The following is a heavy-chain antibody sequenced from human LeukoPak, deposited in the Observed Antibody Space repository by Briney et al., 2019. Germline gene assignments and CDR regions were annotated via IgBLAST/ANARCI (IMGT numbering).Heavy chain of an antibody. Sequence: PGGSLRLSCAASGFAFSSQAMGWVCQAPGKGLEWVSVISDNGDTTYYADSVKGRFTISRDNSKNTLYLQMSSLRAEDTAIYYCAKDARRSDGWYFFDHWGQGALVTVSS. J-gene: IGHJ4*02. CDR2: ISDNGDTT. V-gene: IGHV3-23*01. CDR1: GFAFSSQA. CDR3: AKDARRSDGWYFFDH. D-gene: IGHD6-19*01.